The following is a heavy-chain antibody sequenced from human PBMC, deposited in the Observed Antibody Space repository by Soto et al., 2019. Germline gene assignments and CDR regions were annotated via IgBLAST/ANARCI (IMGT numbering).Heavy chain of an antibody. V-gene: IGHV3-15*01. D-gene: IGHD3-3*01. CDR1: GFTFSNAW. J-gene: IGHJ3*02. CDR3: TTESITMFGVWGLDDAFDI. Sequence: EVQLVESGGGLVKPGGSLRLSCAASGFTFSNAWMSWVRQAPGKGLEWVGRIKSKTDGGTTDYAAPVKGRFTISRDDSKNTLYLQMNSLKTEDTAVYYGTTESITMFGVWGLDDAFDIWGQGTMVTVSS. CDR2: IKSKTDGGTT.